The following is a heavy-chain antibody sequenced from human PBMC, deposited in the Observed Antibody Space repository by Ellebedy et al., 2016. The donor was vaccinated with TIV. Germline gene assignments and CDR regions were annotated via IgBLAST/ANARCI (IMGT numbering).Heavy chain of an antibody. V-gene: IGHV4-4*07. CDR1: GGSISSYY. Sequence: MPSETLSLTCTVSGGSISSYYWSWIRQPAGKGLEWIGRIYTSGSTNYNPSLKSRVTMSVDTSKNQFSLKLSSVTAADTAVYYCASGAGGYCSGGSCYQLDYWGQGTLVTVSS. J-gene: IGHJ4*02. D-gene: IGHD2-15*01. CDR3: ASGAGGYCSGGSCYQLDY. CDR2: IYTSGST.